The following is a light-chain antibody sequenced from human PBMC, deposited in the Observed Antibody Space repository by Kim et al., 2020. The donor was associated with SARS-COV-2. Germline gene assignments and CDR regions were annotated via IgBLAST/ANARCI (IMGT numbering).Light chain of an antibody. CDR3: SSYTDSNTLM. Sequence: GKSVTLPCTGTYSDIGRYDYVSWYQNHPGRAPKLIIYEVSRRPSGVPDRFSGSKSGNTASLTVSGLRAEDEADYYCSSYTDSNTLMFGGGTQLTVL. V-gene: IGLV2-8*01. J-gene: IGLJ3*02. CDR1: YSDIGRYDY. CDR2: EVS.